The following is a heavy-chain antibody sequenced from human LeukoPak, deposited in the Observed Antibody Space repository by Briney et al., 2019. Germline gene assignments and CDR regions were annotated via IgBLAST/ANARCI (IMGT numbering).Heavy chain of an antibody. V-gene: IGHV1-24*01. D-gene: IGHD1-26*01. CDR2: FDPEDGES. J-gene: IGHJ4*02. CDR1: GYTFTGYY. CDR3: ATADKWEPLDY. Sequence: ASVKVSCTASGYTFTGYYMHWVRQAPGQWLEWMGGFDPEDGESIFAQRFQGRFSMTEDTSTDTAYMELRSLRPEDTAVYYCATADKWEPLDYWGQGTLVTVSS.